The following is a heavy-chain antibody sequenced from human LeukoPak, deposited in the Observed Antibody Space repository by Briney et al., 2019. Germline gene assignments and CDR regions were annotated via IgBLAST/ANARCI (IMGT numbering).Heavy chain of an antibody. CDR2: IYYSGST. D-gene: IGHD3-10*01. V-gene: IGHV4-59*01. CDR1: DGSISSYY. CDR3: ARGYYLSWFDP. Sequence: KPSETLSLTCTASDGSISSYYWSWIRQPPVKGLEWIGYIYYSGSTNYNPSLKSRVTISVDTSKNQFSLRLSSVTAADTAVYYCARGYYLSWFDPWGQGTLVTVSS. J-gene: IGHJ5*02.